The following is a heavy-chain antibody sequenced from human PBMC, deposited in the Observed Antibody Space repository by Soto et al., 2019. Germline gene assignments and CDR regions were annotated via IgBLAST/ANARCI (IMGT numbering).Heavy chain of an antibody. CDR3: ARDSGVVAAPVGMDV. CDR2: IWYDGSNK. D-gene: IGHD2-15*01. J-gene: IGHJ6*02. Sequence: LRLSCAASGFTFSSYGMHWVRQAPGKGLEWVAVIWYDGSNKYYADSVKGRFTISRDNSKNTLYLQMNSLRAEDTAVYYCARDSGVVAAPVGMDVWGQGTTVTVSS. V-gene: IGHV3-33*01. CDR1: GFTFSSYG.